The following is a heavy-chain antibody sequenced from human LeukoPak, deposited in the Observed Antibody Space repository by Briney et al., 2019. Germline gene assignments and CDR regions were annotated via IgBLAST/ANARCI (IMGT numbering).Heavy chain of an antibody. CDR1: VYSFTSYW. CDR2: SYPGDSGT. J-gene: IGHJ3*02. Sequence: ESLTISCKGSVYSFTSYWIGWVRQLPGKGLAWMGLSYPGDSGTRYSPSLQGRPTISADKAISTASLQWSSLKASDTAMYYCARHLVLGGNPRYDAFDIWGQGTMVTVSS. CDR3: ARHLVLGGNPRYDAFDI. D-gene: IGHD4-23*01. V-gene: IGHV5-51*01.